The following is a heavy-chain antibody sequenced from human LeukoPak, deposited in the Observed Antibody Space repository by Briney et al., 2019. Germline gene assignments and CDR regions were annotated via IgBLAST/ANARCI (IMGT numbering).Heavy chain of an antibody. J-gene: IGHJ3*02. V-gene: IGHV1-2*02. CDR2: INPNSGGT. CDR1: GYTFTSYD. Sequence: ASVKVSCKASGYTFTSYDINWVRQAPGQGLEWMGWINPNSGGTNYAQKFQGRVTMTRDTSISTAYMELSRLRSDDTAVYYCARDAIVGATLRTDAFDIWGQGTMVTVSS. D-gene: IGHD1-26*01. CDR3: ARDAIVGATLRTDAFDI.